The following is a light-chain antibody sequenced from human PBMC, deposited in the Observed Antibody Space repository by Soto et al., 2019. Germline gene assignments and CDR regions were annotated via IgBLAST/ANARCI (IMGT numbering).Light chain of an antibody. CDR3: QQYSSYPLT. J-gene: IGKJ3*01. CDR1: QSISSW. Sequence: DIQMTQSPSTLSAFVGDRVIITCRASQSISSWLAWYQQEQGKAPKFLIYDASSLGSGVPSRFSGSGTGAEFTLTISSLQPDDSATYYCQQYSSYPLTFGQGTKVDIK. V-gene: IGKV1-5*01. CDR2: DAS.